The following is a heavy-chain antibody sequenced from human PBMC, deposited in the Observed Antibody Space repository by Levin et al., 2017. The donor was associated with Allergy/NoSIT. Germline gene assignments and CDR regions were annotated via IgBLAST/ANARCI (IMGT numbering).Heavy chain of an antibody. J-gene: IGHJ4*02. CDR3: ASDSGSGLDY. CDR2: IGSAGDT. Sequence: PGGSLRLSCAASGFSFSTYGMDWVRQATGKGLEWVSHIGSAGDTYYPDSVKGRFTISRENAKNDLYLQMNSLRAGDTAVYYCASDSGSGLDYWGQGTLVTVSS. V-gene: IGHV3-13*01. CDR1: GFSFSTYG. D-gene: IGHD6-19*01.